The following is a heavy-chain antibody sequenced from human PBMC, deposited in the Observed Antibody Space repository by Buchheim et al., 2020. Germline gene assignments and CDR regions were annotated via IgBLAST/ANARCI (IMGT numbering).Heavy chain of an antibody. CDR1: GGSFSGYY. CDR3: ARVKLAVVPAARLNYYYYGMDV. CDR2: INHSGST. V-gene: IGHV4-34*01. J-gene: IGHJ6*02. Sequence: QVQLQQWGAGLLKPSETLSLTCAVYGGSFSGYYWSWIRQPPGKGLEWIGEINHSGSTNYNPSLKGRVTISVDTSKNQFSLKLSSVTAADTAVYYCARVKLAVVPAARLNYYYYGMDVWGQGTT. D-gene: IGHD2-2*01.